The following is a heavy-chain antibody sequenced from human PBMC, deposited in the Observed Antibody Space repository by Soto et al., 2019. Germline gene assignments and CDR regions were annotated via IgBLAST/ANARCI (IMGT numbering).Heavy chain of an antibody. D-gene: IGHD6-6*01. J-gene: IGHJ4*02. Sequence: ASVKVSCKASGGTFSSYAISWVRQAPGQGLEWMGGIIPIFGTANYAQKFQGRVTITADESTSTAYMELSSLRSEDTAVYYCATGRDIAAPFYWGQGTLVTVSS. V-gene: IGHV1-69*13. CDR1: GGTFSSYA. CDR3: ATGRDIAAPFY. CDR2: IIPIFGTA.